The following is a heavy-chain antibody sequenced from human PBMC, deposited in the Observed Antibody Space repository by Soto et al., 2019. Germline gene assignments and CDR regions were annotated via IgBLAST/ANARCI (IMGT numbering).Heavy chain of an antibody. V-gene: IGHV4-31*02. CDR3: ALALGPTTGLDY. D-gene: IGHD1-26*01. CDR2: IFNSGTT. Sequence: SETLSLTCSVSGTSTVSHYHWTWIRQPPGKGLEWMGYIFNSGTTFYNPSLTSRLSISMDTSGNHFSLELRSVTAADTAVYYCALALGPTTGLDYWGQGTLVTVSS. CDR1: GTSTVSHYH. J-gene: IGHJ4*02.